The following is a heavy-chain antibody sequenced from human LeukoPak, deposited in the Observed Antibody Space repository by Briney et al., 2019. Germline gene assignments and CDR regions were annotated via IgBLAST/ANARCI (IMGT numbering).Heavy chain of an antibody. V-gene: IGHV4-34*01. CDR3: ARVDDFWSGYSLDV. Sequence: KPSETLSLTCAVYGGSFSGYYWSWIRQPPGKGLEWIGEINHSGSTNYNPSLKSRVTISVDTSKNQFSLKLSSVTAADTAVYYCARVDDFWSGYSLDVWGQGTTVTVSS. CDR2: INHSGST. CDR1: GGSFSGYY. D-gene: IGHD3-3*01. J-gene: IGHJ6*02.